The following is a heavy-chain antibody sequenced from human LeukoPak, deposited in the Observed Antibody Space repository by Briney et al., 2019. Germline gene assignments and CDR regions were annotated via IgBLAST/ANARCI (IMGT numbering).Heavy chain of an antibody. CDR3: ARVRRGIAAAGYYYYYYMDV. CDR2: IYTSGST. J-gene: IGHJ6*03. D-gene: IGHD6-13*01. Sequence: SETLSLTCTVSGGSISSGSYYWSWIRQPAGKGLEWIGRIYTSGSTNYNPSLKSRVTISVDTSKNQFSLKLSSVTAADTAVYYCARVRRGIAAAGYYYYYYMDVWGKGTTVTVSS. CDR1: GGSISSGSYY. V-gene: IGHV4-61*02.